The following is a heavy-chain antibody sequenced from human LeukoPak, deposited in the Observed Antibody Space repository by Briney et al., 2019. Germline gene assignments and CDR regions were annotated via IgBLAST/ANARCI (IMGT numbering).Heavy chain of an antibody. J-gene: IGHJ6*03. CDR3: ARVDQQWLVPSTYYYYMDV. Sequence: PSETLSLTCTVSGGSISSYYWSWIRQPPGKGLEWIGYIYYSGGTNYNPSLKSRVTISVDTSKNQFSLKLSSVTAADTAVYYCARVDQQWLVPSTYYYYMDVWGKGTTVTVSS. CDR1: GGSISSYY. CDR2: IYYSGGT. D-gene: IGHD6-19*01. V-gene: IGHV4-59*01.